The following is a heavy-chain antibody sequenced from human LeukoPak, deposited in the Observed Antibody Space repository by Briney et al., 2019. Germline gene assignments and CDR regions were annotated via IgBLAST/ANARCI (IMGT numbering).Heavy chain of an antibody. CDR1: GYTFTSYG. CDR2: ISAYNGNT. J-gene: IGHJ3*02. D-gene: IGHD2/OR15-2a*01. V-gene: IGHV1-18*03. CDR3: ATQPHLSHRDAFDI. Sequence: GASVKVSCKASGYTFTSYGISWVRQAPGQGLEWMGWISAYNGNTNYAQKLQGRVTMTTDTSTSTAYMELRSLRSDDMAVYYCATQPHLSHRDAFDIWGQGTMVTVSS.